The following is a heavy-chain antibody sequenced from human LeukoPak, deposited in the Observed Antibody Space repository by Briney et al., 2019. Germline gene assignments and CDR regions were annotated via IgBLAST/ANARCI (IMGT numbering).Heavy chain of an antibody. J-gene: IGHJ3*02. Sequence: GGSLRLSCAASGFTFSDYYMSWIRQPPGKGLEWVSYISSSGSTIYYADSVKGRFTISRDNAKNSLYLQMNSLRAEDTAVYYCARVDDFWSGPNRAFDIWGQGTMVTVSS. CDR2: ISSSGSTI. CDR3: ARVDDFWSGPNRAFDI. CDR1: GFTFSDYY. V-gene: IGHV3-11*04. D-gene: IGHD3-3*01.